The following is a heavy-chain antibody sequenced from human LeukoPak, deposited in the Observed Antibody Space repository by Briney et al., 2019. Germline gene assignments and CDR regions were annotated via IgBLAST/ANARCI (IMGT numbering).Heavy chain of an antibody. CDR2: ISYDGSNK. J-gene: IGHJ4*02. CDR1: GFTFSSYG. CDR3: AKWKRDSSGYYLDY. D-gene: IGHD3-22*01. V-gene: IGHV3-30*18. Sequence: GGSLRLSCAASGFTFSSYGMHWVRQAPGKELEWVAVISYDGSNKYYADSVKGRFTISRDNSKNTLYLQMNSLRAEDTAVYYCAKWKRDSSGYYLDYWGQGTLVTVSS.